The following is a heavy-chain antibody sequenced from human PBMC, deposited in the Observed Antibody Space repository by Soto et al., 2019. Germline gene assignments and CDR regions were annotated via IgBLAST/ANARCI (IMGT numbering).Heavy chain of an antibody. D-gene: IGHD3-22*01. CDR3: AKDFYNALIVVMSHFDQ. CDR2: ISSDGRHK. J-gene: IGHJ4*02. V-gene: IGHV3-30*18. Sequence: QVQLVESGGGVVQPGTSLRLSCAASGLTFSSFGMHWVRQAPGKGLEWVALISSDGRHKYYSDSVKGRFTISRDNSQNTFYLQMDNLRPEDTAVYFRAKDFYNALIVVMSHFDQWGQGTLITVSS. CDR1: GLTFSSFG.